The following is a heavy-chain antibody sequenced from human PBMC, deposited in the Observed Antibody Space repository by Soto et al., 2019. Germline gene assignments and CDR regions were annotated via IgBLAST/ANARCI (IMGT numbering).Heavy chain of an antibody. V-gene: IGHV1-69*13. J-gene: IGHJ4*02. CDR1: GGTFSSYA. Sequence: ASVKVSCKASGGTFSSYAISWVRQAPGQGLEWMGGIIPIFGTANYAQKFQGRVTITADESTSTAYMELSSLRSEDTAVYYCARGGRQGRDYYDRSPWTHFDYWGQGTLITVSS. CDR2: IIPIFGTA. D-gene: IGHD3-22*01. CDR3: ARGGRQGRDYYDRSPWTHFDY.